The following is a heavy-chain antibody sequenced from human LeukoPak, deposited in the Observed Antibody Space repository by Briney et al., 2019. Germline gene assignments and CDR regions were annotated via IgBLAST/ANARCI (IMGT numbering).Heavy chain of an antibody. CDR1: GFTFDDYA. V-gene: IGHV3-9*01. CDR3: AKGSSGYHNWFDP. CDR2: ISWNSGSI. Sequence: GGSLRLSCAASGFTFDDYAMHWVRQAPRKGLEWVSGISWNSGSIGYADSVKGRFTISRDNAKNSLYLQMNSLRAEDTALYYCAKGSSGYHNWFDPWGQGTLVTVSS. D-gene: IGHD3-22*01. J-gene: IGHJ5*02.